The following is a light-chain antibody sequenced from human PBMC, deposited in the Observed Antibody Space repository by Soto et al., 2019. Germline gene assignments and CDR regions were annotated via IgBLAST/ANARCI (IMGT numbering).Light chain of an antibody. Sequence: EIVMTQSPATLSVSPGERATLSCRASQSVSSNLAWYQQKPGQAPRLLIYDASNGATGIPARFSGSGSETDFTLTISSLEPEDFAVYYCHQRSSWPQSFGQGTKV. CDR1: QSVSSN. CDR2: DAS. J-gene: IGKJ1*01. V-gene: IGKV3-11*01. CDR3: HQRSSWPQS.